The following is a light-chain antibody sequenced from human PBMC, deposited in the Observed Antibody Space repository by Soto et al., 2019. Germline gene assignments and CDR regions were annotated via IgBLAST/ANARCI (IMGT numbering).Light chain of an antibody. V-gene: IGKV3-11*01. CDR2: GAF. J-gene: IGKJ5*01. CDR3: QQRNIWPPVT. CDR1: QSVSSN. Sequence: EIVLIQSPATLSLSPGERATLSCRASQSVSSNLAWYQQKPGQPPRLLIYGAFNRAAGIPARFSGSGSGTDFTLTISSLEPEDSAVYYCQQRNIWPPVTFGQGTRLEIK.